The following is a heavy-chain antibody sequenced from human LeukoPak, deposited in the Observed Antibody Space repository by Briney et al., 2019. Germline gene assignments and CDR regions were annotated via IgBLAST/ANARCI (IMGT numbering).Heavy chain of an antibody. V-gene: IGHV3-7*01. D-gene: IGHD1-7*01. Sequence: GGSLRLSCAASGFTVSSNYMSWVRQAPGKGLEWVANIKQDGSEKYYVDSVKGRFTISRDNAKNSLYLQMNSLRAEDTAVYYCARENYGDYYYYYYYMDVWGKGTTVTVSS. CDR3: ARENYGDYYYYYYYMDV. CDR1: GFTVSSNY. J-gene: IGHJ6*03. CDR2: IKQDGSEK.